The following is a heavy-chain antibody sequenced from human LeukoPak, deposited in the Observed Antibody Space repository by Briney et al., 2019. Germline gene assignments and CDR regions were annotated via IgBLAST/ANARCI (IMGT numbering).Heavy chain of an antibody. Sequence: SETLSLTCAVYGGSFSGYYWSWIRQPPGKGLEWIGEINHSGSTNYNPSLKSRVTISVDTSKNQFSLKLSSVTAADTAVYYCARARLLWFAEFLDYWGQGTLVTVSS. CDR2: INHSGST. CDR1: GGSFSGYY. CDR3: ARARLLWFAEFLDY. V-gene: IGHV4-34*01. J-gene: IGHJ4*02. D-gene: IGHD3-10*01.